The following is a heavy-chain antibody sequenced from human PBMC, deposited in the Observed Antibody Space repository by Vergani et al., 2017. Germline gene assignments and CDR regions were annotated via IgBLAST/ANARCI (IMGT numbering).Heavy chain of an antibody. D-gene: IGHD6-6*01. Sequence: QLQLQESGPGLVKPSETLSLTCTVSGGSISSSSYYWGWIRQPPGKGLEWIGSIYYSGSTYYNPSLKSRVTISVDTSKNQFSLKLSSVTAEDTAVYYCAPRRGTSFGLPGDFDIWGQGTMVTVSS. CDR3: APRRGTSFGLPGDFDI. CDR2: IYYSGST. J-gene: IGHJ3*02. V-gene: IGHV4-39*07. CDR1: GGSISSSSYY.